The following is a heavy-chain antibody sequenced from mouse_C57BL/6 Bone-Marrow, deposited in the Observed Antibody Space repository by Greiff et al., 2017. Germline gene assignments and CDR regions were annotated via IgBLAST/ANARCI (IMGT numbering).Heavy chain of an antibody. V-gene: IGHV1-50*01. J-gene: IGHJ2*01. CDR3: AIYFDY. CDR1: GYTFPSYW. CDR2: IDPSDSYT. Sequence: QVQLKESGAELVKPGASVKLSCKASGYTFPSYWMQWVKQRPGQGLEWIGEIDPSDSYTTYNQKFKGKATLTVDTSSSTAYMQLSSLTSEDSAVYYCAIYFDYWGQGTTLTVSS.